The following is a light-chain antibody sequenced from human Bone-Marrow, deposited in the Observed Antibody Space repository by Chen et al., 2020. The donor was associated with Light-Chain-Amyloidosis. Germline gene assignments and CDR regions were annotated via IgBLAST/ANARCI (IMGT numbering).Light chain of an antibody. CDR1: QSVRRS. CDR3: QQRSNWPIT. Sequence: EIVLTQSPATLSLSPGERATLSCRSSQSVRRSLAWYQQRPGQAPRLLIYDASNRATGIPARFSGSGSGTGFTLTISRLEPEDFAVYYCQQRSNWPITFGQGTRLEIK. J-gene: IGKJ5*01. CDR2: DAS. V-gene: IGKV3-11*01.